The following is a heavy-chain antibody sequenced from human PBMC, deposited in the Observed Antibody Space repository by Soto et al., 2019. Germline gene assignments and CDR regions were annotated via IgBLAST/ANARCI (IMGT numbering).Heavy chain of an antibody. Sequence: SETLSLTCSVSGGSISSYYWTWIRQPPGRGLEYIGYISYSGNTYYNPSLRGRVTISLDTSKNQFSLQLSSVTAADMAVYYCARENYASSGAPFLDYWGQGTLVTV. D-gene: IGHD3-22*01. CDR2: ISYSGNT. CDR1: GGSISSYY. CDR3: ARENYASSGAPFLDY. J-gene: IGHJ4*02. V-gene: IGHV4-59*01.